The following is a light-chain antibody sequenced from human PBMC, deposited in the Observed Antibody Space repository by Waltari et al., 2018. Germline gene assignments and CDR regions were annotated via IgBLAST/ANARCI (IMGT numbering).Light chain of an antibody. CDR3: SSYAGSAYV. CDR1: SSDVGGYNY. V-gene: IGLV2-8*01. CDR2: DVT. J-gene: IGLJ1*01. Sequence: QSALTQPPSASGSPGQSVTISCTGTSSDVGGYNYVSWYQQYPGKAPKLMIYDVTGRPAGVPDRFSGSKSGNTASLPVSGLQAEDEADYYCSSYAGSAYVFGTGTKVTVL.